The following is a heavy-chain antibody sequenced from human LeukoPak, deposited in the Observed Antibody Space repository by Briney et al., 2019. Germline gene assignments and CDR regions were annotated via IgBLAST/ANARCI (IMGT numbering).Heavy chain of an antibody. CDR3: ARAGITGRDGSGY. Sequence: GGSLRLSCAASGFTFSSYGMHWVRQAPGKGLEWVAFIRYDGSNKYYADSVKGRFTISRDNSKNTLYLQMNSLRSDDTAVYYCARAGITGRDGSGYWGQGTLVTVSS. V-gene: IGHV3-30*02. D-gene: IGHD1-20*01. CDR1: GFTFSSYG. J-gene: IGHJ4*02. CDR2: IRYDGSNK.